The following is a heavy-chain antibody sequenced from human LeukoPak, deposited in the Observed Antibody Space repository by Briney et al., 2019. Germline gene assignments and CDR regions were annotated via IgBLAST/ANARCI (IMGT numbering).Heavy chain of an antibody. CDR1: GFTFDDYG. CDR2: INWNGGST. J-gene: IGHJ4*02. Sequence: GGSLRLSCAASGFTFDDYGMSWVRQAPGKGLEWVSGINWNGGSTGYADSVKGRFTISRDNAKNSLYLQMNSLRAEDTALYYCARENHYDFWSGYPLNWGQGTLVTVSP. D-gene: IGHD3-3*01. CDR3: ARENHYDFWSGYPLN. V-gene: IGHV3-20*04.